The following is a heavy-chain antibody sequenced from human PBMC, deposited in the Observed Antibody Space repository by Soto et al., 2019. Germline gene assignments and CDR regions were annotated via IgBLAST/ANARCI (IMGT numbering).Heavy chain of an antibody. D-gene: IGHD3-10*01. J-gene: IGHJ4*02. CDR2: ISGGGGNT. V-gene: IGHV3-23*01. CDR3: AKERLGRGADY. CDR1: GFTFSNYA. Sequence: ESGGGLVQPGGSLRLSCAASGFTFSNYAMRWVRQTPGKGLEWVSTISGGGGNTYYPDSVKGRFTISRDNSKDTVYLEMNSLRAEDTAIYYCAKERLGRGADYWGQGALVTVTS.